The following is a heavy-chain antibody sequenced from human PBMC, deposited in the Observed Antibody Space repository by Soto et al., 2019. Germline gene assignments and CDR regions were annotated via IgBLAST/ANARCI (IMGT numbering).Heavy chain of an antibody. Sequence: QVQLVESGGGVVQPGRSLRLSCAASGFTFSSYGMHWVRQAPGKGLEWVAVIWYDGSNKYYADSVKGRFTISRDNYKNTLYLQMNRLRAEDTAVYYCARERYYYDSSGTPGPFDYWGQGTLVTVSS. J-gene: IGHJ4*02. CDR1: GFTFSSYG. V-gene: IGHV3-33*01. CDR2: IWYDGSNK. CDR3: ARERYYYDSSGTPGPFDY. D-gene: IGHD3-22*01.